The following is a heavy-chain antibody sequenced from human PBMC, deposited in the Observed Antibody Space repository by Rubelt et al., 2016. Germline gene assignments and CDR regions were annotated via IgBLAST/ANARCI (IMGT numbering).Heavy chain of an antibody. J-gene: IGHJ4*02. CDR2: IYYSGST. CDR3: ARGRNDSSGPTFDY. D-gene: IGHD3-22*01. Sequence: QVQLQQWGAGLLKPSETLSLTCTVSGGSISSSSYYWGWIRQPPGKGLEWIGSIYYSGSTYYNPSLKSRVTISVDTSKNQFSLKLSSVTAADTAVYYCARGRNDSSGPTFDYWGQGTLVTVSS. CDR1: GGSISSSSYY. V-gene: IGHV4-39*01.